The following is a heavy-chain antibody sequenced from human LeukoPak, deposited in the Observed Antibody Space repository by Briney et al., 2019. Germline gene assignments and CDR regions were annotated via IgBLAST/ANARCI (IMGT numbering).Heavy chain of an antibody. V-gene: IGHV1-58*02. CDR1: GFTFTSSA. D-gene: IGHD3-22*01. CDR2: IVVGSGNT. Sequence: AAVKVSCKASGFTFTSSAMQWVRQARGQRLEWIGWIVVGSGNTNYAQKFQERVTITRDMSTSTAYMELSSLRSEDTAVYYCAASPHYYDSSGPYGYWGQGTLVTLSS. CDR3: AASPHYYDSSGPYGY. J-gene: IGHJ4*02.